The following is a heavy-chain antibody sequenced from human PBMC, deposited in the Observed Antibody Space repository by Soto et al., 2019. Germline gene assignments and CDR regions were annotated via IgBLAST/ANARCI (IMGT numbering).Heavy chain of an antibody. Sequence: QVQPEQSGAEVKKPGSSVKVSCQPSGGTLNGFGFTWVRQAPGHGLECMGGTIPMFGTARYAQKFQGRTTIPADASTGTTYMERNNPRSDDTAMYQYAGVSVVVTALPSEGFDPWGQGTPVIVSS. CDR2: TIPMFGTA. CDR3: AGVSVVVTALPSEGFDP. J-gene: IGHJ5*02. D-gene: IGHD2-21*02. V-gene: IGHV1-69*12. CDR1: GGTLNGFG.